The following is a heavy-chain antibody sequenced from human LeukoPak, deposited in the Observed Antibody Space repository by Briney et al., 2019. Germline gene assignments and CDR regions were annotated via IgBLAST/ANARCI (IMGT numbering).Heavy chain of an antibody. CDR2: IKTKAEGGTT. D-gene: IGHD1-20*01. V-gene: IGHV3-15*01. CDR3: TTSVYNFFDY. CDR1: GFTFTNAW. J-gene: IGHJ4*02. Sequence: PGGSLRLSCAASGFTFTNAWLRGVRQAPGKGLEWVGRIKTKAEGGTTDYAAPVKGRFSISRDDSKNTLYLQMNSLKTEDTAVYYCTTSVYNFFDYWGQGILVTVSS.